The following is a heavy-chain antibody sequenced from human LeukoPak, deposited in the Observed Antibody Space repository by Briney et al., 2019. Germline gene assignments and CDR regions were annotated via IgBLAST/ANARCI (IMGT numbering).Heavy chain of an antibody. CDR2: INPNSGGT. D-gene: IGHD5-18*01. Sequence: ASVKVSCKASGYTFTGYYMHWVRQAPGQGLEWMGWINPNSGGTNYAQKFQGRVTMTRDTSISTAYMELSRLRSDDTAVYCCARVVERGTEAMGQDYWGQGTLVTVSS. CDR3: ARVVERGTEAMGQDY. CDR1: GYTFTGYY. V-gene: IGHV1-2*02. J-gene: IGHJ4*02.